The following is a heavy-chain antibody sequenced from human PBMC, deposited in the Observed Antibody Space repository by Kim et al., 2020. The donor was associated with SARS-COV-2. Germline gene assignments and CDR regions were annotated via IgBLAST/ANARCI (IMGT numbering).Heavy chain of an antibody. J-gene: IGHJ4*02. Sequence: ASVKVSCKASGYTFTSYYMHWVRQAPGQGLEWMGIINPSGGSTSYAQKFQGRVTMTRDTSTSTVYMELSSLRSEDTAVYYCARDPARIAAAESDFDYWGQGTLVTVSS. CDR3: ARDPARIAAAESDFDY. CDR1: GYTFTSYY. CDR2: INPSGGST. V-gene: IGHV1-46*01. D-gene: IGHD6-13*01.